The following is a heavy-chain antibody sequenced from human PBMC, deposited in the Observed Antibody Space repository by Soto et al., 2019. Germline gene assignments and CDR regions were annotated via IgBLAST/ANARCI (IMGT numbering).Heavy chain of an antibody. CDR2: ISYDGSKK. D-gene: IGHD3-22*01. CDR1: GFTFSSYG. J-gene: IGHJ1*01. Sequence: QVQLVESGGGVVQPGRSLRLSCAASGFTFSSYGMHWVRQAPGQGLEWVAVISYDGSKKYYADSVKGRFTISRDNSKNTLYLQRNSLRAEDTAVYYCAKDHYDYDSTSYFQHWGQGTLVIVSS. CDR3: AKDHYDYDSTSYFQH. V-gene: IGHV3-30*18.